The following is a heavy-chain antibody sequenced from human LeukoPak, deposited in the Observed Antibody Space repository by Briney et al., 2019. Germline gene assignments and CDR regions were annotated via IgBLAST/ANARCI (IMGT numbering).Heavy chain of an antibody. J-gene: IGHJ4*02. CDR3: ARSGHRRYYYASGPDY. Sequence: EASVKVSCKASGYTFTTYGISWVRQAPGHGLEWMGWISTFNGHTNYAQSRQDRVTMTTDTSTSTAYMDLTSLRSDDTAVYYCARSGHRRYYYASGPDYWGQGTLVTVSS. V-gene: IGHV1-18*01. D-gene: IGHD3-10*01. CDR1: GYTFTTYG. CDR2: ISTFNGHT.